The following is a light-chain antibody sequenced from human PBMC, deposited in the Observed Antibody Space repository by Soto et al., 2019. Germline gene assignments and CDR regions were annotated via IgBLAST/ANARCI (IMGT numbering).Light chain of an antibody. V-gene: IGLV4-69*01. J-gene: IGLJ1*01. CDR2: VNFRGAH. Sequence: QLVLTQPTSASASLGASVTLTCTVTGGHTNYAIAWHQQSPGKGPRYLMTVNFRGAHNKGAGIPDRFSGSSTGAERYLTISTLQSDDEAVYFCQTWGSDIHVFGPGTKVTVL. CDR1: GGHTNYA. CDR3: QTWGSDIHV.